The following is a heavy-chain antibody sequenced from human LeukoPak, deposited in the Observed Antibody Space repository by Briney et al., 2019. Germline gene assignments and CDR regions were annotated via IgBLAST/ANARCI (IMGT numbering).Heavy chain of an antibody. V-gene: IGHV3-48*01. CDR1: GFTFSSYS. CDR2: ISSSSSTI. Sequence: PGGSLRLSCAASGFTFSSYSMNWVRQAPGKGLEWVPYISSSSSTIYYADSVKGRFTISRDNSKNTLYLQMNSLRAEDTAAYFCAKATVYGDSSAYFDYWGQGTLVTVSS. J-gene: IGHJ4*02. D-gene: IGHD3-22*01. CDR3: AKATVYGDSSAYFDY.